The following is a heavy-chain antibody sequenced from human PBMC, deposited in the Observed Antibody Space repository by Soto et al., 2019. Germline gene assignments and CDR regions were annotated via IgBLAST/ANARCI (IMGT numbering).Heavy chain of an antibody. CDR1: GFSLSTSGVG. J-gene: IGHJ3*02. D-gene: IGHD4-17*01. CDR2: INWVVDK. V-gene: IGHV2-5*02. CDR3: AYSHLTEYGDYGEGGAFAI. Sequence: QITLKESGPTLVKPTQTLTLTCTFSGFSLSTSGVGVGWIRQPPGKALEWLDLINWVVDKSYSPSLKTRLTIPKDTNNNHVVRTMHTMDPVHTATYYCAYSHLTEYGDYGEGGAFAIWGQGTMVTVSS.